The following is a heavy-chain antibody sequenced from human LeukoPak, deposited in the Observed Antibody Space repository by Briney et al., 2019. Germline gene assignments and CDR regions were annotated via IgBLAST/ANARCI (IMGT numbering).Heavy chain of an antibody. CDR1: GFTFSSYW. CDR3: ARYPRPSYYFDY. J-gene: IGHJ4*02. V-gene: IGHV3-7*01. CDR2: IKQDGSEK. D-gene: IGHD5-12*01. Sequence: PGGSLRLSCAASGFTFSSYWMSWIGQAPGKGLEWVANIKQDGSEKYYVDSVKGRFTISRDNAKNSVYLQMNSLRAEDTGVYYCARYPRPSYYFDYWGRGTLATISS.